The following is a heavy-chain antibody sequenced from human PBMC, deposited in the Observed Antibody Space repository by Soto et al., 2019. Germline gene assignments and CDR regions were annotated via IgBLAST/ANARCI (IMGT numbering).Heavy chain of an antibody. CDR2: ISSGTTYF. Sequence: EVQLVESGGGLVKPGGSLTLSCAASGFTFSVSTMNWVRQAPGERLEWVSSISSGTTYFYYADSVKGRFSISRDNATRSLYMQRRRARVENTGVYYSARGVVGGDHSSGWSPRFWGQGTLVTVSS. V-gene: IGHV3-21*01. CDR1: GFTFSVST. J-gene: IGHJ4*02. CDR3: ARGVVGGDHSSGWSPRF. D-gene: IGHD6-13*01.